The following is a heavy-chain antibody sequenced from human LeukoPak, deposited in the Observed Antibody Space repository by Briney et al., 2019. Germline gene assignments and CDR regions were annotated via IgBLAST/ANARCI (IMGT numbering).Heavy chain of an antibody. V-gene: IGHV3-23*01. Sequence: GGSLRLSCTVSGFTFTEYAMSWFRQAPGKGLEWVSGISRSGAYTYYADSVKGRFTIYRDTSQNTLFLQLNSLRAEDTAVYYCARLPLTARRHFEYWGQGTLVTVSS. CDR2: ISRSGAYT. J-gene: IGHJ4*02. D-gene: IGHD2-21*02. CDR1: GFTFTEYA. CDR3: ARLPLTARRHFEY.